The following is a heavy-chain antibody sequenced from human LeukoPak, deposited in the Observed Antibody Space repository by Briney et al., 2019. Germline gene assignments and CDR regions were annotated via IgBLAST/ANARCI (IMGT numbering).Heavy chain of an antibody. Sequence: SETLSLTCAVYGGSFSGYYWSWIRQPPGKGLEWIGEINHSGSTNYNPSLRSRVAISVDTSKNQFSLKLSSVTAADTAMYYCARSHDHLWGNYPDYWGQGTLVTVSS. D-gene: IGHD3-16*02. CDR2: INHSGST. V-gene: IGHV4-34*01. J-gene: IGHJ4*02. CDR1: GGSFSGYY. CDR3: ARSHDHLWGNYPDY.